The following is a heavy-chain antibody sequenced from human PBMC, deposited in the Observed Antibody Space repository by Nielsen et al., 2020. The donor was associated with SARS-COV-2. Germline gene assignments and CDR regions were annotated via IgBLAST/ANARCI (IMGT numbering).Heavy chain of an antibody. CDR2: IIPIFGTA. D-gene: IGHD3-22*01. CDR3: ACSYYYDSSGYRNWFDP. Sequence: SVKVSCKASGGTFSSYAISWVRQAPGQGLEWMGGIIPIFGTANYAQKFQGRVTLTADESTSTAYMELSSLRSEDTAVYYCACSYYYDSSGYRNWFDPWGQGTLVTVSS. V-gene: IGHV1-69*13. J-gene: IGHJ5*02. CDR1: GGTFSSYA.